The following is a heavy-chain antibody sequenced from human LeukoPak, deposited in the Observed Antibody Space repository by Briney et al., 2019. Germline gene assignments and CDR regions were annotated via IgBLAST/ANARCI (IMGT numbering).Heavy chain of an antibody. CDR3: AKFEGATIPGWFNDY. J-gene: IGHJ4*02. D-gene: IGHD6-19*01. Sequence: AGGSLRLSCAASEFIFSDYAMGWVRQAPGKGLEWVSTIDKTTYLTFYADSVKGRFTISRDNSKNTLYLQMNSLRTEDTAVYFCAKFEGATIPGWFNDYWGQGILVTVSS. CDR2: IDKTTYLT. V-gene: IGHV3-23*05. CDR1: EFIFSDYA.